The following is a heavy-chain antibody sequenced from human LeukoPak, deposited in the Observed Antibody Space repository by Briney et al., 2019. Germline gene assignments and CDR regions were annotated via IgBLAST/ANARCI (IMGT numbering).Heavy chain of an antibody. CDR1: GGTFSSSA. V-gene: IGHV1-69*05. CDR3: ARAAKYYYYGMDV. CDR2: TIPLFGTT. J-gene: IGHJ6*02. Sequence: SVKVSCKASGGTFSSSAISWVRQAPGQGLEWMGGTIPLFGTTNYAQKFQGRVTITTDESPSTAYMELSSLRSEDTAVYYCARAAKYYYYGMDVWGQGTTVTVSS.